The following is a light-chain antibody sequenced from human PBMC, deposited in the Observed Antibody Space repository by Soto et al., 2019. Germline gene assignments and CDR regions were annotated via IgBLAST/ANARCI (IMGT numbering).Light chain of an antibody. V-gene: IGKV3-11*01. CDR2: GAF. CDR1: PSVTNY. Sequence: EIELTQSPATLSLSPGERATLSCRPSPSVTNYLAWYQQKPGQAPRLLIYGAFNRATGIPARFSGSGSGTDFTLTISSLEPEDFAVYYCQQRNIWPPVTFGQGTRLEIK. CDR3: QQRNIWPPVT. J-gene: IGKJ5*01.